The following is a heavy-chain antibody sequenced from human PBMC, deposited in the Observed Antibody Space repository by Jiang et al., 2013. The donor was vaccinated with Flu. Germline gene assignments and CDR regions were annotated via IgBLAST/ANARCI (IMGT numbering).Heavy chain of an antibody. CDR3: AREGGSYSRFFDY. CDR2: IYTSGST. D-gene: IGHD1-26*01. J-gene: IGHJ4*02. Sequence: GSGLVKPSQTLSLTCTVSGGSISSGSYYWSWIRQPAGKGLEWIGRIYTSGSTNYNPSLKSRVTISVDTSKNQFSLKLSSVTAADTAVYYCAREGGSYSRFFDYWGQGTLVTVSS. V-gene: IGHV4-61*02. CDR1: GGSISSGSYY.